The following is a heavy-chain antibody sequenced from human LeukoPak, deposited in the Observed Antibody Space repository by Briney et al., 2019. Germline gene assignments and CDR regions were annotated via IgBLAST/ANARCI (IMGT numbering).Heavy chain of an antibody. D-gene: IGHD3-10*01. V-gene: IGHV3-33*01. CDR3: AGSYYNVFDY. Sequence: GRSLRLSCAASGFTFSNYGMHWVRQAPGKGLEWVALIWYDGSNKYYADSVKGRFTISRDNSKNTLYLQMNSLRAEDTAVYYCAGSYYNVFDYWGQGTLVTVSS. CDR1: GFTFSNYG. J-gene: IGHJ4*02. CDR2: IWYDGSNK.